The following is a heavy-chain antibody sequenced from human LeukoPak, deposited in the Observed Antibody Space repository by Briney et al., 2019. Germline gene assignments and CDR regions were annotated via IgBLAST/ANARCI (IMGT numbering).Heavy chain of an antibody. J-gene: IGHJ4*02. CDR1: GLTFSIHW. Sequence: GGSLRLSCAASGLTFSIHWMNWVRQAPGKGLEWVANIKQDGSEKYYVDPVKGRFTISRDNAKNTLYLQMNSLRAEDTAVHYCAKDSSDGDPEGCSSTSCYVLDYWGQGTLVTVSS. CDR3: AKDSSDGDPEGCSSTSCYVLDY. D-gene: IGHD2-2*01. CDR2: IKQDGSEK. V-gene: IGHV3-7*01.